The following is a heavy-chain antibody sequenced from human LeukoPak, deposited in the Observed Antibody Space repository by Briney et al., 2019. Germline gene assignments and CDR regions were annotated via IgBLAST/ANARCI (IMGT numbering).Heavy chain of an antibody. CDR3: ASQRGYSYGYYRYFDY. CDR1: GFTFSSYSMN. D-gene: IGHD5-18*01. J-gene: IGHJ4*02. Sequence: PGGSLRLSCAASGFTFSSYSMNWVRQPPGKGLEWIGSIYYSGSTYYNPSLKSRVTISVDTSKNQFSLKLSSVTAADTAVYYCASQRGYSYGYYRYFDYWGQGTLVTVSS. CDR2: IYYSGST. V-gene: IGHV4-39*01.